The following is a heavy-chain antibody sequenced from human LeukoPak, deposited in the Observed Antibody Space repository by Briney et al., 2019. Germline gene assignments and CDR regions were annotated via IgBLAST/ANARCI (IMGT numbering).Heavy chain of an antibody. J-gene: IGHJ4*02. D-gene: IGHD2-21*02. CDR1: GFIFSTYG. CDR3: AKGHCGGDCYPYYFDF. CDR2: ILYDGSNT. V-gene: IGHV3-30*18. Sequence: GRSLILSCAASGFIFSTYGMHWVRQAPGKGLEWVALILYDGSNTYHADSVKGRFTISRDNSKNTLSLQMNSLTAEDTAVYYCAKGHCGGDCYPYYFDFWGQGTLVTVYS.